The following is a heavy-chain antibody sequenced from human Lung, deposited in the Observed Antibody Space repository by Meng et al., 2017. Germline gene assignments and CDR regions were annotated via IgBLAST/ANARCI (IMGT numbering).Heavy chain of an antibody. J-gene: IGHJ4*02. CDR3: ATRGNPYLNC. V-gene: IGHV1-18*01. CDR2: INTYNGKT. CDR1: GYTLSSDG. Sequence: QGQLVQSGAGVKKPGASVKVSCEASGYTLSSDGFSWVRQAPGQGLEWLGWINTYNGKTDYAQKFQGRITMTTDTFTSTAYMELRNLRSDDTAVYYCATRGNPYLNCWGQGTLVTASS.